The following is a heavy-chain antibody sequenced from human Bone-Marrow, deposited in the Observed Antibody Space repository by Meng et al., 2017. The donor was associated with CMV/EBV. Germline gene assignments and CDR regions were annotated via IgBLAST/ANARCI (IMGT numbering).Heavy chain of an antibody. CDR2: IIPIFGTA. Sequence: SVKVSCKASGYTFTSYDINWVRQAPGQGLEWMGGIIPIFGTANYAQKFQGRVTITTDESTSTAYMELSSLRSEDTAVYYCARGRGTGTFFFDYWGQGTLVTVSS. J-gene: IGHJ4*02. V-gene: IGHV1-69*05. CDR1: GYTFTSYD. D-gene: IGHD1-7*01. CDR3: ARGRGTGTFFFDY.